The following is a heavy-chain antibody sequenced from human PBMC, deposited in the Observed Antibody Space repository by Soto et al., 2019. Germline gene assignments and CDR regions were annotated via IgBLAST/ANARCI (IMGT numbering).Heavy chain of an antibody. J-gene: IGHJ4*02. Sequence: PSETLSLTCTVSGGSISSGGYYWSWIRQHPGKGLDWIGYMSYSGNTGYNPSLKSRVTISLDTPKNQFSLKLSSVTAADTAVYYCARHPGYYDILTGYTTYYFDSWGQGILVTVSS. CDR2: MSYSGNT. D-gene: IGHD3-9*01. CDR3: ARHPGYYDILTGYTTYYFDS. V-gene: IGHV4-61*08. CDR1: GGSISSGGYY.